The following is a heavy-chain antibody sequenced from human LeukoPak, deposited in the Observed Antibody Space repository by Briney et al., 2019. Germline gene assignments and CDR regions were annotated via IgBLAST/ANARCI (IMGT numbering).Heavy chain of an antibody. Sequence: GGSLRLSCAASGFTFSSYSMNWVRQAPGKGLEWVSYISSSSSTIYYADSVKGRFTISRDNAKDSLYLQMNSLRAEDTAVYYCAREIRYYYDSSGPFDYWGQGTLVTVSS. CDR1: GFTFSSYS. J-gene: IGHJ4*02. CDR3: AREIRYYYDSSGPFDY. D-gene: IGHD3-22*01. CDR2: ISSSSSTI. V-gene: IGHV3-48*01.